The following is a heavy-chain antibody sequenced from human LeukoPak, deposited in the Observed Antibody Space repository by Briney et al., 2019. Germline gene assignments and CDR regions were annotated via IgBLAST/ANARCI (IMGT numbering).Heavy chain of an antibody. D-gene: IGHD6-13*01. CDR2: IYYSGST. Sequence: SETLSLTCTVPGGSISSSSYYWGWIRQPPGKGLEWIGSIYYSGSTYYNPSLKSRVTISVDTSKNQFSLKLSSVTAADTAVYYCARISSSRYSYYYYYMDVWGKGTTVTVSS. CDR1: GGSISSSSYY. J-gene: IGHJ6*03. CDR3: ARISSSRYSYYYYYMDV. V-gene: IGHV4-39*07.